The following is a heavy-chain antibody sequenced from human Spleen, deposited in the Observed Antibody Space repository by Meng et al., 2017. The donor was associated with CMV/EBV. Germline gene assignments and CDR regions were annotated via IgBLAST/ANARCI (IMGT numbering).Heavy chain of an antibody. CDR2: IYSAGNA. V-gene: IGHV3-66*02. D-gene: IGHD6-6*01. J-gene: IGHJ4*02. CDR3: AKGRIAARPYDFDY. Sequence: GGSLRLSCVASGLTVESNYMSWVRQAPGKGLEWISVIYSAGNAHYADSEKGRFTISRDTSKNTVYLQLNSLRPEDTAVYYCAKGRIAARPYDFDYWGQGTLVTVSS. CDR1: GLTVESNY.